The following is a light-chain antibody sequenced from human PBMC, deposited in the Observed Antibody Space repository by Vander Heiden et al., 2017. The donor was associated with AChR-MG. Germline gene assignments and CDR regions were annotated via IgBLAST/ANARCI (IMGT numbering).Light chain of an antibody. Sequence: HSALTQLPPASGSPGQSVTISWTGTSRDVGGDNYDTGYQQHPGKAPKHMVYEVSKRPSGVPDRFAGSKSGNTAARTVSGLQAEDEADYYCGSYAGSNNFHVVFGGGTKLSVL. CDR1: SRDVGGDNY. CDR2: EVS. CDR3: GSYAGSNNFHVV. V-gene: IGLV2-8*01. J-gene: IGLJ2*01.